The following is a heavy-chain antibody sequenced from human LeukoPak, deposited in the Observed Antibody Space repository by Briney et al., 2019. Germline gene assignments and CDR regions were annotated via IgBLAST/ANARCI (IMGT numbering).Heavy chain of an antibody. V-gene: IGHV3-49*04. CDR1: GFTFGDYA. CDR3: TRDRRGAGDAFDY. J-gene: IGHJ4*02. Sequence: PGRSLRLSCTASGFTFGDYAMSWVRQAPVKGLEWVGFIRSKAYGGTTEYAASVKGRFTISRDDSKSIAYLQMNSLKTEDTAVYYCTRDRRGAGDAFDYWGQGTLVTVSS. D-gene: IGHD7-27*01. CDR2: IRSKAYGGTT.